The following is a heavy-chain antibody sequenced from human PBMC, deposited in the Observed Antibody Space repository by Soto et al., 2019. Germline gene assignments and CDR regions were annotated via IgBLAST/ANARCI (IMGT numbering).Heavy chain of an antibody. D-gene: IGHD1-26*01. Sequence: QVQLVESGGGVVQPGRSLRLSCAASGFTFSSYGMHWVRQAPGKGLEWVALISHDGSNKYYVDSVKGRFTISRDNSKNTLFLLMNSLRAGDTAVYYCAKDRLRGGFLTTATTNGMDVWGQGTTVTVSS. CDR2: ISHDGSNK. CDR3: AKDRLRGGFLTTATTNGMDV. V-gene: IGHV3-30*18. J-gene: IGHJ6*02. CDR1: GFTFSSYG.